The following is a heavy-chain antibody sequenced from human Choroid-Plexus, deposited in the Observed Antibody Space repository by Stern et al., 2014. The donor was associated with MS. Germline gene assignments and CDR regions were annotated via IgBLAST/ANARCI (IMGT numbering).Heavy chain of an antibody. Sequence: VQLVESGGGVVKPGRPLRLSCGASGFTLGSCAMHWVRQAPGQGLEWVAGVSSDGSNKYYADSVKGRFTISRANSQNTLYMQMSSLRPEDTAVYYCAKDRQYLTYFFDHWGQGSLVTVSS. J-gene: IGHJ5*02. D-gene: IGHD2/OR15-2a*01. CDR2: VSSDGSNK. CDR1: GFTLGSCA. CDR3: AKDRQYLTYFFDH. V-gene: IGHV3-30*18.